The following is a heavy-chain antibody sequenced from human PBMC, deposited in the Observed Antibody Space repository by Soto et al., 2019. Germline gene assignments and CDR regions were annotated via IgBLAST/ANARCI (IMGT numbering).Heavy chain of an antibody. V-gene: IGHV4-39*01. J-gene: IGHJ4*02. CDR3: ARRGSGSYSDY. Sequence: SETLSLTCTVSGGSISSSSYYWGWIRQPPGKGMEWIGSIYYSGSTYYNPSLKSRVTISVDTSKNQFSLKLSSVTAADTAVYYCARRGSGSYSDYWGQGTLVTFSS. D-gene: IGHD3-10*01. CDR1: GGSISSSSYY. CDR2: IYYSGST.